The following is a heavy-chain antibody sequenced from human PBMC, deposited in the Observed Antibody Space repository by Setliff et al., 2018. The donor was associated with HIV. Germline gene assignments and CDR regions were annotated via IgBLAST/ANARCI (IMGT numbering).Heavy chain of an antibody. D-gene: IGHD2-15*01. J-gene: IGHJ6*02. Sequence: GESLKISCKDSGYDFTNYWIGWVRQLPGKGLEWMGIIYPGDSDTRYSPSFQGQVTISADKSISTAYLQCSSLKASDTAMYYCARLGGICSGGSCTALAYTMDVWGQGTTVTVSS. V-gene: IGHV5-51*01. CDR1: GYDFTNYW. CDR2: IYPGDSDT. CDR3: ARLGGICSGGSCTALAYTMDV.